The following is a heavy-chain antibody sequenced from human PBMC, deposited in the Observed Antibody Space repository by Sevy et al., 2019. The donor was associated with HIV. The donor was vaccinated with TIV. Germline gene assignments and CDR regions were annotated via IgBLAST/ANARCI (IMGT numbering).Heavy chain of an antibody. V-gene: IGHV4-59*08. Sequence: SETLSLTCTVSGGPISSYFWSWIGQPPGKGLEWIGYIYNSGSTNYNPSLKSRVTISLDTSKNQFSLKLSSVTAADTAVYYCGAAPAYYYMDVWGKGTTVTVSS. D-gene: IGHD2-15*01. J-gene: IGHJ6*03. CDR1: GGPISSYF. CDR2: IYNSGST. CDR3: GAAPAYYYMDV.